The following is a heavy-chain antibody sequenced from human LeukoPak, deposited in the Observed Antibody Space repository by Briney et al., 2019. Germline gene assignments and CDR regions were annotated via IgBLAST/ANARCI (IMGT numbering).Heavy chain of an antibody. CDR2: IYYSGFT. CDR1: GGSISSYY. D-gene: IGHD3-10*01. CDR3: AREAGSGSLDY. Sequence: PSETLSLTCTVSGGSISSYYWSWIRQPRGRGRVWIGYIYYSGFTNYNPSLKSRVTISVDTSKNQFSLKLTSVTAADTAVYYCAREAGSGSLDYWGQGTLVTVSA. V-gene: IGHV4-59*01. J-gene: IGHJ4*02.